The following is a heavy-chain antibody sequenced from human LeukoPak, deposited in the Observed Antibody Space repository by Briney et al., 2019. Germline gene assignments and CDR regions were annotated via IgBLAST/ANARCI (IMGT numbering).Heavy chain of an antibody. CDR3: ARDRSWTYLYYFDY. Sequence: KPSQTLSLTCTVSGGSISSGSYFWSWIRQPAGKGLERIGRIYTSGSTDYNPSLKSRVTISVDTSKNQFSLKLSSVTAADTAVYYCARDRSWTYLYYFDYWGQGTLVTVSS. J-gene: IGHJ4*02. V-gene: IGHV4-61*02. CDR1: GGSISSGSYF. D-gene: IGHD3/OR15-3a*01. CDR2: IYTSGST.